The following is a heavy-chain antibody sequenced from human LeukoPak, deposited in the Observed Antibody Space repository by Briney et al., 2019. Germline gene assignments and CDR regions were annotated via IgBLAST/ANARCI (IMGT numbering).Heavy chain of an antibody. CDR1: GFTFSSYG. D-gene: IGHD2-15*01. J-gene: IGHJ6*03. CDR2: IWYDGSNK. Sequence: GGSLLLSCAASGFTFSSYGMRWGRQGPGKGLEWGAGIWYDGSNKYYADSVKGRFTISRENSKNTLYLQMNSLRAEDTAVYYCAKDGGYGLYYYYYYMAVWGKGTTVTVS. V-gene: IGHV3-33*06. CDR3: AKDGGYGLYYYYYYMAV.